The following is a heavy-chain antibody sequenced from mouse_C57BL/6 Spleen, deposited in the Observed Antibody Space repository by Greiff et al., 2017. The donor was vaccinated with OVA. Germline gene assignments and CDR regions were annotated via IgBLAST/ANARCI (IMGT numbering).Heavy chain of an antibody. D-gene: IGHD2-5*01. CDR3: ARSGNSNYGESYYAMDY. CDR2: INPYNGGT. V-gene: IGHV1-19*01. Sequence: EVQLQQSGPVLVKPGASVKMSCKASGYTFTDYYMNWVKQSHGKSLEWIGVINPYNGGTSYNQKFKGKATLTVDKSSSTAYMELNSLTSEDSAVYYCARSGNSNYGESYYAMDYWGQGTSVTVSS. J-gene: IGHJ4*01. CDR1: GYTFTDYY.